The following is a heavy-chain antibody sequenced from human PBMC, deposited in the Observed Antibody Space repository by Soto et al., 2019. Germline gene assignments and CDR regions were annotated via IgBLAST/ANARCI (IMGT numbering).Heavy chain of an antibody. J-gene: IGHJ5*02. CDR1: GFTLRNYG. CDR2: ISHDGNVQ. V-gene: IGHV3-30*03. Sequence: GGSLRLACSASGFTLRNYGMRWVRQAPGKGLEWVAMISHDGNVQHYLDSVQGRFTVHRDTSKNTLYLLMNSLRAEDMGVYYCARDYDPSDWYNWFDPWGQGTLVTVSS. CDR3: ARDYDPSDWYNWFDP. D-gene: IGHD3-3*01.